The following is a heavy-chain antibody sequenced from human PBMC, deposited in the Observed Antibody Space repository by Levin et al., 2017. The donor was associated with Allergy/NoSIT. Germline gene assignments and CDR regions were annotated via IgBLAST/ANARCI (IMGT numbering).Heavy chain of an antibody. V-gene: IGHV3-11*01. D-gene: IGHD3-22*01. CDR2: ISSSGSTI. CDR1: GFTFSDYY. CDR3: ARELIRRPGGYYGMDV. J-gene: IGHJ6*02. Sequence: SCAASGFTFSDYYMSWIRQAPGKGLEWVSYISSSGSTIYYADSVKGRFTISRDNAKNSLYLQMNSLRAEDTAVYYCARELIRRPGGYYGMDVWGQGTTVTVSS.